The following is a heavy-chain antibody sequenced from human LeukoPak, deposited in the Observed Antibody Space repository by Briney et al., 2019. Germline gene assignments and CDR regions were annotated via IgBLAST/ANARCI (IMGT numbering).Heavy chain of an antibody. V-gene: IGHV3-9*01. CDR2: ISWNSGSI. D-gene: IGHD2-8*01. CDR3: AKDLLYSSH. CDR1: GFTFDDYA. Sequence: GRSLRLSCAASGFTFDDYAMHWVRQAPGKGLEWVSGISWNSGSIGYADSVKGRFTISRDNAKNSLYLQMNSLRAEDTALYYCAKDLLYSSHWGQGTLVTVSS. J-gene: IGHJ4*02.